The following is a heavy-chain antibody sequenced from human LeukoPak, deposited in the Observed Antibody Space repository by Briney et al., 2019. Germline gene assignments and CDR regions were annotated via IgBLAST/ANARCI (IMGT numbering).Heavy chain of an antibody. CDR3: ARGWGSYCSSTSCYDPPGWFDP. Sequence: GASVKVSCKSSGYTFTSYYMHWVRQAPGQGLEWMGIINPSVGSTTYAQKFQGRVTMTRDTSTTTVYMELSSLRSEDTAVYYCARGWGSYCSSTSCYDPPGWFDPWGQGTLVTVSS. J-gene: IGHJ5*02. V-gene: IGHV1-46*01. CDR2: INPSVGST. CDR1: GYTFTSYY. D-gene: IGHD2-2*01.